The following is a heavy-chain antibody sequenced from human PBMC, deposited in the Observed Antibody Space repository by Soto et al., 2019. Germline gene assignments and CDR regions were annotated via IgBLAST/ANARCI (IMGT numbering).Heavy chain of an antibody. D-gene: IGHD3-3*01. J-gene: IGHJ5*02. CDR2: IIPIFGTA. V-gene: IGHV1-69*06. Sequence: ASVKVSCKASGGTFSSYAISWVRQAPGQGLEWMGGIIPIFGTANYAQKFQGRVTITADKSTSTAYMELSSLRSEDTAVYYCARDLGRVFGVVRLNWFDPWGQGTMVTVSS. CDR1: GGTFSSYA. CDR3: ARDLGRVFGVVRLNWFDP.